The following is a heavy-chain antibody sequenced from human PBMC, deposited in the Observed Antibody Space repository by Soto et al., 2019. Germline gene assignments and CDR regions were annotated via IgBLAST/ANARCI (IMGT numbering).Heavy chain of an antibody. CDR2: ISGSGGST. J-gene: IGHJ4*02. D-gene: IGHD6-19*01. CDR1: GFTFSSYA. Sequence: PVGSLRLSCAASGFTFSSYAMSWVRQAPGKGLEWVSAISGSGGSTYYADSVKGRFTISRDNSKNTLYLQMNSLRAEDTAVYYCARQEDIAVAGIYFDYWGQGAMVTLSA. CDR3: ARQEDIAVAGIYFDY. V-gene: IGHV3-23*01.